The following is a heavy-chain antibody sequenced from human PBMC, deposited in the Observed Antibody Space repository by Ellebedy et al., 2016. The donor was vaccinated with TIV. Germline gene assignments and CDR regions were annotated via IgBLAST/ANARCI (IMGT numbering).Heavy chain of an antibody. CDR1: GGSISSGDYY. CDR2: IYYSGST. CDR3: ARVRTAHFDY. D-gene: IGHD2-21*02. Sequence: LRLSCTVSGGSISSGDYYWSWIRQPPGKGLEWIGYIYYSGSTYYNPSLKSRVTISVDTSKNQFSLKLSSVTATDTAVYYCARVRTAHFDYWGQGTLVTVSS. V-gene: IGHV4-30-4*01. J-gene: IGHJ4*02.